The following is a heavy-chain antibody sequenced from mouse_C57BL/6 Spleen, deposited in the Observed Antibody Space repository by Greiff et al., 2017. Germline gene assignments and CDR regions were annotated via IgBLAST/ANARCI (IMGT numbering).Heavy chain of an antibody. CDR1: GYTFTDYN. J-gene: IGHJ2*01. CDR3: AREDYYYGSSSYYFDY. D-gene: IGHD1-1*01. CDR2: INPNNGGT. Sequence: VQLKQSGPELVKPGASVKMSCKASGYTFTDYNMHWVKQSHGKSLEWIGYINPNNGGTSYNQKFKGKATLTVNKSSSTAYMELRSLTSEDSAVYYCAREDYYYGSSSYYFDYWGQGTTLTVSS. V-gene: IGHV1-22*01.